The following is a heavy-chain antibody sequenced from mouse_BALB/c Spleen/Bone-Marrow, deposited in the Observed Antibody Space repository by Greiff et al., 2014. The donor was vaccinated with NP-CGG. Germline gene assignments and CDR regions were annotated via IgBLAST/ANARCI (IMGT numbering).Heavy chain of an antibody. CDR3: ARLGDYSYFDY. Sequence: DVQLQESGGGLVQPGGSLKLSCATSGFSFSDYYMYWIRQTPEKRLEWVAYISNGGGSTYYPDTVKGRFTISRGNAKNTLYLQMSRLKSEDTAMYYCARLGDYSYFDYWGQGTTLTVSS. V-gene: IGHV5-12*02. J-gene: IGHJ2*01. D-gene: IGHD1-1*01. CDR2: ISNGGGST. CDR1: GFSFSDYY.